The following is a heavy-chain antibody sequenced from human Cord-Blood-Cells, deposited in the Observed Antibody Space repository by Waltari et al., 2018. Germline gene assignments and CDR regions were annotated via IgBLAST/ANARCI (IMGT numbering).Heavy chain of an antibody. D-gene: IGHD1-26*01. Sequence: EVQLVESGGGLVQPGGSLRLSCAASGFPFRDHSMHWVRQAPGKGLEWVGRTRNKANSYTTEYAASVKGRFTISRDDSKNSLYLQMNSLKTEDTAVYYCVGTTRGYWGQGTLVTVSS. V-gene: IGHV3-72*01. CDR3: VGTTRGY. J-gene: IGHJ4*02. CDR1: GFPFRDHS. CDR2: TRNKANSYTT.